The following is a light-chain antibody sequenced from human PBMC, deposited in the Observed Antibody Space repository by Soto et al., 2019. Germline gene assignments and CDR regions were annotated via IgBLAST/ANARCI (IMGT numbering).Light chain of an antibody. CDR2: EVS. CDR3: SSYTSSSTLRV. Sequence: QPASVSGSPGQSITISCTGTSSDVGGYNYVSWYQQHPGKAPKLMIYEVSNRPSGVSNRFSGSKSGNTASLTISGLQAEDEADYYCSSYTSSSTLRVFGGGTKLTVL. J-gene: IGLJ3*02. CDR1: SSDVGGYNY. V-gene: IGLV2-14*01.